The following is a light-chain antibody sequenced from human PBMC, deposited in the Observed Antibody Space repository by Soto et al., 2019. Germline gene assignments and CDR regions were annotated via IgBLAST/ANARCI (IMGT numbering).Light chain of an antibody. V-gene: IGKV1-5*01. CDR1: QSISSW. Sequence: DIQMTQSPSTLSASVGDRVTITCRASQSISSWLAWYQQKPGKAPKLLIYDASSLESGVPSRFSGSGSGTEFTLTISGLQFEDFATYYCQQSYSIPFTFGPGTKVDIK. CDR3: QQSYSIPFT. CDR2: DAS. J-gene: IGKJ3*01.